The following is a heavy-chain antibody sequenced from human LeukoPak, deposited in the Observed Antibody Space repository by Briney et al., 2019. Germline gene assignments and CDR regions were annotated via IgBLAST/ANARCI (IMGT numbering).Heavy chain of an antibody. Sequence: PGGSLRLSCAAFGFTFSSYWMHWVRQAPGKGLVWVSRINSDESNTDYADSVKGRFTISRDNAKNTLYLQMNSLRADDSAVYYCARTVGYRAIDLWGQGTMVTVSS. CDR1: GFTFSSYW. V-gene: IGHV3-74*01. CDR2: INSDESNT. J-gene: IGHJ3*01. D-gene: IGHD4-23*01. CDR3: ARTVGYRAIDL.